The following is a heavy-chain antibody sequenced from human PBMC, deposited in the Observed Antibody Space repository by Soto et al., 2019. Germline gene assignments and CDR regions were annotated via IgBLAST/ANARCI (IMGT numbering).Heavy chain of an antibody. V-gene: IGHV4-59*01. Sequence: SETLSLTCTVSGGTISSYYWSWIRQPPGKGLEWIGYIYYSGSTNYNPSLKSRVTISVDTSKNQFSLKLSSVTAADTAVYYCARGKGLNWFDPWGQGTLVTVS. CDR2: IYYSGST. CDR1: GGTISSYY. J-gene: IGHJ5*02. CDR3: ARGKGLNWFDP.